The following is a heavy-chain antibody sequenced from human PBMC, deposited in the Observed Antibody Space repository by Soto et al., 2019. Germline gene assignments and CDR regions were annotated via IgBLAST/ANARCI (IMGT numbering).Heavy chain of an antibody. J-gene: IGHJ4*02. V-gene: IGHV3-23*01. CDR1: GFTFSSYS. CDR2: ISGSGDST. Sequence: PGGSLRLSCAASGFTFSSYSMNWVRQAPGKGLEWVSVISGSGDSTYSADSVKGRFTISRDNSKNTLYLQMNSLRAEDTAVYYCAKDLYFESWGQGTLVTVSS. CDR3: AKDLYFES.